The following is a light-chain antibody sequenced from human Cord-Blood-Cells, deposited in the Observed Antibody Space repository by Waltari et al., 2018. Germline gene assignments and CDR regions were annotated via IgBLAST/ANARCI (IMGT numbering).Light chain of an antibody. CDR3: QQSYSTPYT. V-gene: IGKV1-39*01. CDR1: QSISSY. CDR2: AAS. Sequence: DIPMTQPPSSLSASVADRVSITCRASQSISSYLNWYQQKPGKAPKLLIYAASSLQSGVPSRFSGSGSGTDVTLTISSLQPEDFATYYCQQSYSTPYTFGQGTKLEIK. J-gene: IGKJ2*01.